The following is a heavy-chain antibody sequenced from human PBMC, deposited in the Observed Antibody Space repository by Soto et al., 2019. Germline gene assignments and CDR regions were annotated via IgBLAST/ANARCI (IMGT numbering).Heavy chain of an antibody. V-gene: IGHV3-48*01. CDR1: GFTFSSYS. D-gene: IGHD2-15*01. J-gene: IGHJ5*02. Sequence: EVQLVESGGGLVQPGGSLRLSCAASGFTFSSYSMNWVRQAPGKGLGWVSYISSSSSTIYYADSVKGRFTISRDNAKNSLYLQMNSLIAEDTAVYYCAREALLNWFDPWGQGTLVTVSS. CDR3: AREALLNWFDP. CDR2: ISSSSSTI.